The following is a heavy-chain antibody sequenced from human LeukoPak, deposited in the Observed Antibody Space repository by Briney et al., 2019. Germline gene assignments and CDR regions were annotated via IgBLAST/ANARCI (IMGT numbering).Heavy chain of an antibody. D-gene: IGHD5-12*01. CDR3: ARESGLTDNWLDS. CDR2: MNPNSGKS. Sequence: PGASVKVSCKASGYSFTTHDINWVRQSTGQGLEWMGWMNPNSGKSGYAQKFQGRVTMTRDTSISTVYMELSSLGSDDTAVYYCARESGLTDNWLDSWGQGTLVIVSS. J-gene: IGHJ5*01. CDR1: GYSFTTHD. V-gene: IGHV1-8*01.